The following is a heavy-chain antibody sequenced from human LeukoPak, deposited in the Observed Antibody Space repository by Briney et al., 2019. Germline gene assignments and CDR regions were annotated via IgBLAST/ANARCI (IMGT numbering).Heavy chain of an antibody. Sequence: PGGSLRLSCVASGLSVSNYWMSWVRQAPGKGLEWVANIKQDGSEKYYADSVKGRFTISRDTAKNSLYLQMDSLRAEDTAVYYCARDSDPRFDYWGQGTLVTVSS. J-gene: IGHJ4*02. CDR3: ARDSDPRFDY. CDR2: IKQDGSEK. CDR1: GLSVSNYW. V-gene: IGHV3-7*01.